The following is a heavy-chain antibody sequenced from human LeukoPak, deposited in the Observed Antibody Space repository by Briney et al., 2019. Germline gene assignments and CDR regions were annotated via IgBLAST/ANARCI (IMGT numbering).Heavy chain of an antibody. V-gene: IGHV3-23*01. Sequence: GGSLRLSCAASGFTFSSYAMSWVRQAPGKGLEWVSAISGSGGSTYYADSRKGRFTISRDNSKNTLHLQMNSLRAEDTAVYYCARSEWELLLAAFDIWGQGTMVTVSS. CDR3: ARSEWELLLAAFDI. CDR1: GFTFSSYA. J-gene: IGHJ3*02. D-gene: IGHD1-26*01. CDR2: ISGSGGST.